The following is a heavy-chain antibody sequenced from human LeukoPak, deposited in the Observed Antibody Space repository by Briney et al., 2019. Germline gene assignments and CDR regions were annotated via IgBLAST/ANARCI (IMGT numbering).Heavy chain of an antibody. D-gene: IGHD3-22*01. Sequence: GGSLRLSCAASGFTFSSYAMHWVRQAPGKGLEWVAVISYDGSNKYYADSVKGRFTISRDNSKNTLYLQMNSLRAEDTAVYYCAREGDYYDSSGPSSRARALDYWGQGTLVTVSS. CDR3: AREGDYYDSSGPSSRARALDY. V-gene: IGHV3-30-3*01. CDR1: GFTFSSYA. CDR2: ISYDGSNK. J-gene: IGHJ4*02.